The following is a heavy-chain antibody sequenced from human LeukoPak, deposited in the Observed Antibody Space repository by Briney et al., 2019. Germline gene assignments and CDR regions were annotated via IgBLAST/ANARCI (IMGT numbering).Heavy chain of an antibody. Sequence: GASVKVSCKASGGTFSSYAISWVRQAPGQGLEWMGGIILIFGTANYAQKFQGRVTITADESTSTAYMELSSLRSEDTAVYYCAASSNYYDFWSGYYLGWFDPWGQGTLVTVSS. CDR3: AASSNYYDFWSGYYLGWFDP. CDR1: GGTFSSYA. J-gene: IGHJ5*02. V-gene: IGHV1-69*13. D-gene: IGHD3-3*01. CDR2: IILIFGTA.